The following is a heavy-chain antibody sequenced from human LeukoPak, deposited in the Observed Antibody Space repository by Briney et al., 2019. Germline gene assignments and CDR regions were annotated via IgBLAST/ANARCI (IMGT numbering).Heavy chain of an antibody. Sequence: GGSLRLSCAASGFTVSSNYMSWVRQAPGKGLEWVSVIYSDGSTYYADSVKGRFTISRHNSKNTLYLQMNSLRAEDTAVYCCARAQRGLDAFDPWGQGTLVTVSS. V-gene: IGHV3-53*04. D-gene: IGHD3-10*01. CDR1: GFTVSSNY. J-gene: IGHJ5*02. CDR2: IYSDGST. CDR3: ARAQRGLDAFDP.